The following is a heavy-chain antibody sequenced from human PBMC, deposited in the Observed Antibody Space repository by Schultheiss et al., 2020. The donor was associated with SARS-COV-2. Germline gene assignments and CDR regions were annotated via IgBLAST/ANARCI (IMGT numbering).Heavy chain of an antibody. CDR2: ISAYNGNT. J-gene: IGHJ6*02. Sequence: ASVKVSCKASGYTFTSYAMNWVRQAPGQRLEWMGWISAYNGNTNYAQKLQGRVTMTTDTSTSTAYMELRSLRSDDTAVYYCAREGVGSGSYSYYYYYYGMDVWGQGTTVTVS. CDR3: AREGVGSGSYSYYYYYYGMDV. CDR1: GYTFTSYA. V-gene: IGHV1-18*01. D-gene: IGHD3-10*01.